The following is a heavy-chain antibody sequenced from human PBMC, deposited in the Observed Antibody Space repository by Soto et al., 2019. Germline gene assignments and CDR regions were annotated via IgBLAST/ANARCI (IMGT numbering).Heavy chain of an antibody. Sequence: VKVSCKASGGTFSSSALCWVRQAPGQGLEWMGGIIPIFGAAYYAQKFQGRITITADESTSTAYMELSSLRSEDTAVYYCASPNTSGTREGSLAHWGHGTRVTVSS. CDR3: ASPNTSGTREGSLAH. J-gene: IGHJ4*01. D-gene: IGHD1-1*01. V-gene: IGHV1-69*01. CDR1: GGTFSSSA. CDR2: IIPIFGAA.